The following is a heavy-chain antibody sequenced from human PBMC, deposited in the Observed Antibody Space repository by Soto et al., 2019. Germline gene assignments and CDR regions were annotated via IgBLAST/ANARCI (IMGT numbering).Heavy chain of an antibody. J-gene: IGHJ6*02. D-gene: IGHD3-9*01. CDR1: GYTLTELS. V-gene: IGHV1-2*04. CDR3: ARGPYYDILTGPYGVDH. CDR2: INPNSGGT. Sequence: ASVKVSCKVSGYTLTELSMHWVRQAPGKGLEWMGWINPNSGGTNYAQKFQGWVTMTRDTSISTAYMELSRLRSDDTAVYYCARGPYYDILTGPYGVDHWVQGTPVTDPS.